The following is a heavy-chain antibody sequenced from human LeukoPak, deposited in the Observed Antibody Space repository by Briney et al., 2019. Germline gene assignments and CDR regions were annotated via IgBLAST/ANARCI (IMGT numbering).Heavy chain of an antibody. J-gene: IGHJ4*02. CDR1: GFTLSSYW. CDR3: ARDNGYNGYHFDY. V-gene: IGHV3-74*01. Sequence: PVGSLRLSCAASGFTLSSYWMHAVRHSLGKGRLWGSLIYNPGSSTTYADSVKGRFTISRDNAKNTLYLQMNSLRADDTAVYYCARDNGYNGYHFDYWGQGTLVTVSS. D-gene: IGHD5-12*01. CDR2: IYNPGSST.